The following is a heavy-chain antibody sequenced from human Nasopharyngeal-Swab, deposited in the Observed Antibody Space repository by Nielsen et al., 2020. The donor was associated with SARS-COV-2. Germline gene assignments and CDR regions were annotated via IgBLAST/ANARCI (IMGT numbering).Heavy chain of an antibody. V-gene: IGHV1-18*01. D-gene: IGHD6-19*01. CDR3: ARDLSSIAVAGN. J-gene: IGHJ4*02. Sequence: WVRQAPGQELEWMGWINPNSGGTNYAQKLQGRVTMTTDTSTSTAYMELRSLRSDDTAVYYCARDLSSIAVAGNWGQGTLVTVSS. CDR2: INPNSGGT.